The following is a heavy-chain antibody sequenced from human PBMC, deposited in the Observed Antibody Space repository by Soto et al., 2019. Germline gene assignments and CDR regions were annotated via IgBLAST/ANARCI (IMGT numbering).Heavy chain of an antibody. V-gene: IGHV3-30*18. CDR3: AKDSNGDYDPWFDP. CDR1: GFTFSSYG. J-gene: IGHJ5*02. CDR2: ISYDGSNK. D-gene: IGHD4-17*01. Sequence: QVQLVESGGGVVQPGRSLRLSCAASGFTFSSYGMHWVRQAPGKGLEWVAVISYDGSNKYYADSVKGRFTISRDNSKNTLYLQMNGLRAEDTAVYYCAKDSNGDYDPWFDPWGQGTLVTVSS.